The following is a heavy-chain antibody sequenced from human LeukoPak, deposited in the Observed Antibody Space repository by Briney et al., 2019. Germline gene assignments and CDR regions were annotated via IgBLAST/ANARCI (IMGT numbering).Heavy chain of an antibody. CDR1: GFTFDDYA. J-gene: IGHJ4*02. CDR3: AKDTTIFGVAPPDY. CDR2: ISGDGGST. D-gene: IGHD3-3*01. Sequence: GGSLRLSCAASGFTFDDYAMHWVRQAPGKGLEWVSLISGDGGSTYYADSVEGRFTISRDNSKNSLYLQMNSLRTEDTALYYCAKDTTIFGVAPPDYWGQGTLVTVSS. V-gene: IGHV3-43*02.